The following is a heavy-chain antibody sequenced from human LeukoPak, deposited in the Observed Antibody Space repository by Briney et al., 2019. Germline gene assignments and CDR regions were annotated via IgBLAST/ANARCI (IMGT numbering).Heavy chain of an antibody. D-gene: IGHD1-1*01. J-gene: IGHJ4*02. V-gene: IGHV1-2*02. CDR2: INPNSGGT. CDR1: GYTFTSYD. CDR3: ARARRGQPGDY. Sequence: ASVKVSCKASGYTFTSYDINWVRQATGQGLEWMGWINPNSGGTNYAQKFQGRVTMTRDTSISTAYMELSRLRSDDTAVYYCARARRGQPGDYWGQGTLVTVSS.